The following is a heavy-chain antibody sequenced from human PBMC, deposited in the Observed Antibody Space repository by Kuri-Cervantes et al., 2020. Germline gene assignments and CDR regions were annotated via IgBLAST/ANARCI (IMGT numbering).Heavy chain of an antibody. CDR1: GESLSVYY. CDR3: ARGPPSTSVNWFDP. J-gene: IGHJ5*02. Sequence: SETLSLTCAVYGESLSVYYWSWIRQPPGKGLEWIGEINHSGSTNYNPSLKSRVTISVDTSKNQFSLKLNSVTAADTVVYYCARGPPSTSVNWFDPWGQGTLVTVSS. V-gene: IGHV4-34*01. CDR2: INHSGST. D-gene: IGHD5/OR15-5a*01.